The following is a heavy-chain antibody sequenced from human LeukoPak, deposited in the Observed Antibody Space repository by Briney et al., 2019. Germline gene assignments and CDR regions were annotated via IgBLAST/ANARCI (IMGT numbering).Heavy chain of an antibody. CDR1: GFTFSDYY. V-gene: IGHV3-11*04. D-gene: IGHD3-3*01. CDR3: ARTQKYYDLWSGMN. J-gene: IGHJ4*02. Sequence: PGGSLRLSCAATGFTFSDYYMSWLRQAPGKGLEWISYISSSGSADYYADSVQGRFTVSRDNAKSSLYLQMNNLRAEDTAVYYCARTQKYYDLWSGMNWGQGTLVTVSS. CDR2: ISSSGSAD.